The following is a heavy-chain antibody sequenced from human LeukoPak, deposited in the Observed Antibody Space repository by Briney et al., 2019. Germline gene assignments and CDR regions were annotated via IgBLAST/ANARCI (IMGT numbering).Heavy chain of an antibody. J-gene: IGHJ5*02. CDR2: IIPIFGST. CDR3: ARGRSGIPAVTYNWFDP. CDR1: GGTFNSNA. V-gene: IGHV1-69*05. Sequence: SVTVSCKASGGTFNSNAFHWVRQAPGQGLEWMGGIIPIFGSTKYAQKFQGRVTVTTDESTGTAYMVLSDLRSDDTAVYYCARGRSGIPAVTYNWFDPWGQGTLVTVSS. D-gene: IGHD6-13*01.